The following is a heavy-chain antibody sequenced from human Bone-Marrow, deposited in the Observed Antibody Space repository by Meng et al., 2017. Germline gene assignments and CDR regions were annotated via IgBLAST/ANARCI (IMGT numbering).Heavy chain of an antibody. V-gene: IGHV3-33*08. Sequence: GGSLRLSCAASGFTFSSYSMNWVRQAPGKGLEWVAVIWYDGSNKYYADSVKGRFTISGDNSKNTLYLQMNSLRAEATAVYYCARLGMGFWFDPWGQGTLVTVSS. CDR1: GFTFSSYS. CDR3: ARLGMGFWFDP. J-gene: IGHJ5*02. D-gene: IGHD1-14*01. CDR2: IWYDGSNK.